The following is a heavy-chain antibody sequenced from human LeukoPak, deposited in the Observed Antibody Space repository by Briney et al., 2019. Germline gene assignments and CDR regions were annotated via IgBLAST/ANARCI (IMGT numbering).Heavy chain of an antibody. V-gene: IGHV3-13*01. CDR2: IGTAGDT. CDR1: GFTFSSYD. D-gene: IGHD5-18*01. Sequence: PGGSLRLSCAASGFTFSSYDMHRVRQATGKGLEWVSAIGTAGDTYYPGSVKGRFTISRENAKNSLYLQMNSLRAEDTAVYYCARDRARGYSYGPVGLNGMDVWGQGTTVTVSS. CDR3: ARDRARGYSYGPVGLNGMDV. J-gene: IGHJ6*02.